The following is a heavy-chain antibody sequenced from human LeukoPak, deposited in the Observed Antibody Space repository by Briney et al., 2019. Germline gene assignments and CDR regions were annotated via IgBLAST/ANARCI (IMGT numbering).Heavy chain of an antibody. Sequence: ASVKLSCTASGYTFTGYYMHWVRQAPGQGLEWMGWINPNSGGTNYAQKFQGRVTMTRDKSISTAYMELSRLRADDTAVYYCARVVVRRGYYYYYGMDVWGRGTTVTVSS. J-gene: IGHJ6*02. D-gene: IGHD3-22*01. V-gene: IGHV1-2*02. CDR2: INPNSGGT. CDR1: GYTFTGYY. CDR3: ARVVVRRGYYYYYGMDV.